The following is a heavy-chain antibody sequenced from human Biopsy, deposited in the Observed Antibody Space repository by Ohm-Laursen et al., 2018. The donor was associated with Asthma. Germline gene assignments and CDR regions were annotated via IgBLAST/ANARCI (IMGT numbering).Heavy chain of an antibody. CDR1: GFTFSTYG. Sequence: SLRLSCAAFGFTFSTYGMHWVRQAPGKGLEWVAVISYDGFNKDYGDSVKGRFTISRDNSKNTLYLQMNSLRAEDTAVYYCARESSVAGSSDFDYWGQGTLVTVSS. CDR2: ISYDGFNK. CDR3: ARESSVAGSSDFDY. D-gene: IGHD6-19*01. V-gene: IGHV3-30*03. J-gene: IGHJ4*02.